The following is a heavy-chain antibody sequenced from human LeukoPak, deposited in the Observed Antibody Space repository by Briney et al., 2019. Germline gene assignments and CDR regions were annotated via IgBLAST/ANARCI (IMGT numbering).Heavy chain of an antibody. Sequence: GGSLRLSCAASGFTFSDYYKSWIRQAPGKGLEWVSYISSSSSYTNHADSVKGRFTISRDNAKNSLYLQMNSLRAEDTAVYYCARGKQGYCSSTSCPMGYYGMDVWGKGTTVTVSS. D-gene: IGHD2-2*01. CDR3: ARGKQGYCSSTSCPMGYYGMDV. CDR1: GFTFSDYY. J-gene: IGHJ6*04. V-gene: IGHV3-11*06. CDR2: ISSSSSYT.